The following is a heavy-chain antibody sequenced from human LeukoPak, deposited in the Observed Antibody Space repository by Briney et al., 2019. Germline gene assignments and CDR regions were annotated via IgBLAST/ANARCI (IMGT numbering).Heavy chain of an antibody. J-gene: IGHJ4*02. CDR3: TTVEPPLLWFGEPIGLYYFDY. Sequence: GGSLRLSCAASGFTFSNAWMSWVRQAPGKGLEWVGRIKSKTDGGTTDYAAPVKGRFTISRDDSKNTLYLQMNSLKTEDTAVYYCTTVEPPLLWFGEPIGLYYFDYWGQGTLVTVSS. CDR1: GFTFSNAW. V-gene: IGHV3-15*01. CDR2: IKSKTDGGTT. D-gene: IGHD3-10*01.